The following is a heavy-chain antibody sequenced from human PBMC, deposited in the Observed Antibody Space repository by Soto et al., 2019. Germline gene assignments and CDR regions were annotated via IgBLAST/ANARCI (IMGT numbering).Heavy chain of an antibody. Sequence: QVQLVQSGTEVVEPGASVKVSCKASGYSFITYGISWVRQAPGQGLEWMGWISPYNGNAQYVQRFQGRVTMTADTSTNTAFLELTTLRSDDTAIYYCARDREQWALTKVCQYWGQGTLVAVSP. CDR1: GYSFITYG. CDR2: ISPYNGNA. CDR3: ARDREQWALTKVCQY. V-gene: IGHV1-18*01. D-gene: IGHD6-19*01. J-gene: IGHJ1*01.